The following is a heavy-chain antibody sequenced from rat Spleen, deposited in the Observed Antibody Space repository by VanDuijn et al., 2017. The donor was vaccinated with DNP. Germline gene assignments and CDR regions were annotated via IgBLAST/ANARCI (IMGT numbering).Heavy chain of an antibody. J-gene: IGHJ3*01. CDR3: ARLGWHGWFAY. CDR1: GFNFNDYW. CDR2: INKDSSTI. V-gene: IGHV4-2*01. D-gene: IGHD1-11*01. Sequence: EVQLVESGGDLVQPGRSLKLSCAPSGFNFNDYWMGWVRQAPGKGLEWIGEINKDSSTINYSPSLKDKFTISRDNAQNTLYLQMSKLGSEDTAIYYCARLGWHGWFAYWGQGTLVTVSS.